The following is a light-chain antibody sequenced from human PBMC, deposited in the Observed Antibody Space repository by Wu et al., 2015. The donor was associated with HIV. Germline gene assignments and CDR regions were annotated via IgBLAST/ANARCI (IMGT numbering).Light chain of an antibody. CDR1: QGVSSS. J-gene: IGKJ3*01. V-gene: IGKV1-9*01. CDR2: SVS. Sequence: DIQLTQSPSSLSASVGDRVTITCRASQGVSSSLAWYQQKPGRAPNLLIYSVSTLHTGVPSRFSGSGSGTEFTLTISGLQPEDFGTYYCQQLNAYPQTFGPGTKVDV. CDR3: QQLNAYPQT.